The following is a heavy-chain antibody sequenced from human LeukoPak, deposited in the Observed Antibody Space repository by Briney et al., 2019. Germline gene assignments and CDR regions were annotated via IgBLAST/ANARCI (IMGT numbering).Heavy chain of an antibody. V-gene: IGHV4-31*03. CDR2: IYHTGTT. Sequence: SQTLSLTCTVSGGSISSGGHYWTWIRQHPGKGLEWIAYIYHTGTTYYNSSLKSRVNISVDTSKNQFSLKLSSVTAADTAAYYCARSPDDAFDIWGQGTMVTVSS. CDR3: ARSPDDAFDI. J-gene: IGHJ3*02. CDR1: GGSISSGGHY.